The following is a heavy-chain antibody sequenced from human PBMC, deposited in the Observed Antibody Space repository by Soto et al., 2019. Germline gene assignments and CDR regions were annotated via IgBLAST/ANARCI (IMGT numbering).Heavy chain of an antibody. D-gene: IGHD3-3*01. CDR2: ISSSSSYI. J-gene: IGHJ4*02. V-gene: IGHV3-21*01. CDR3: ARENDYDFWSGYFAFEY. CDR1: VFTFSSYS. Sequence: PGGSLRLSCASSVFTFSSYSMNCVRHAPGKWLEWVSSISSSSSYIYYADSVKGRFTISRDNAKNSLYLQMNSLRAEDTAVYYCARENDYDFWSGYFAFEYWGQGTLVSVS.